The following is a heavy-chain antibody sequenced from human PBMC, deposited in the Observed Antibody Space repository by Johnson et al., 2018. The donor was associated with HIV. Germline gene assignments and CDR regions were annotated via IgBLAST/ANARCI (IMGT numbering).Heavy chain of an antibody. CDR3: AKDYEWFGEFVDAVDI. D-gene: IGHD3-10*01. Sequence: QVQLVESGGGVVQPGRSLRLSCAASGFTFSSYGIHWVRQAPGKGLEWVAVIWYDGSNKFYADSVRGRFTISRDNSKNTLYLQMNSLRDEDTAVYYCAKDYEWFGEFVDAVDIWGQGTMVTVSS. V-gene: IGHV3-33*06. CDR1: GFTFSSYG. J-gene: IGHJ3*02. CDR2: IWYDGSNK.